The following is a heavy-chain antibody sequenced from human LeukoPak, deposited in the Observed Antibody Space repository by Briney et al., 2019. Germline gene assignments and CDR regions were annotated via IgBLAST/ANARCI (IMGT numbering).Heavy chain of an antibody. V-gene: IGHV3-30-3*01. CDR1: GFTFSSYA. CDR3: AREGYYGSGSPPSLYFDY. CDR2: ISYDGSNK. Sequence: GGSLRLSCAASGFTFSSYAMHWVRQAPGKGLEWVAVISYDGSNKYYADSVKGRFTISRDNSRNTLYLQMNSLRPEDTAIYYCAREGYYGSGSPPSLYFDYWGQGTLVTVSS. D-gene: IGHD3-10*01. J-gene: IGHJ4*02.